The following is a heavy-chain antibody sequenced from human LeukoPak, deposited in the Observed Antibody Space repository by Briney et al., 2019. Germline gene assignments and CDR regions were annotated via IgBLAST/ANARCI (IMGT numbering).Heavy chain of an antibody. Sequence: PGGSLRLSCAASGFTFSSYGMHWVRQAPGKGLEWVAVISYDGSNKYYADSVKGRFTISRDNSKNTLYLQMNSLRAEDTAVYYCAKERGYSYGYTEYAFDIWGQGTMVTVSS. J-gene: IGHJ3*02. CDR1: GFTFSSYG. CDR2: ISYDGSNK. CDR3: AKERGYSYGYTEYAFDI. D-gene: IGHD5-18*01. V-gene: IGHV3-30*18.